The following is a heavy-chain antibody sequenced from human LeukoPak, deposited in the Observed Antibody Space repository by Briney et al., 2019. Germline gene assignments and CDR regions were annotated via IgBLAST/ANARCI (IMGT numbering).Heavy chain of an antibody. CDR1: GFTFSSYG. Sequence: PGRSLRLSCAASGFTFSSYGMHWVRQAPGKGLEWVAVISYDGSNKYYAASVKGRFTISRDNSKNTLYLQMNSLRAEDTAVYYCAGPLKSIAARYFDLWGRGTLVTVSS. D-gene: IGHD6-6*01. J-gene: IGHJ2*01. V-gene: IGHV3-30*03. CDR2: ISYDGSNK. CDR3: AGPLKSIAARYFDL.